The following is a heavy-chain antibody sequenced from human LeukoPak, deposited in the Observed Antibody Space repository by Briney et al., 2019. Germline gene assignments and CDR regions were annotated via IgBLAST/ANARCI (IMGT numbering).Heavy chain of an antibody. V-gene: IGHV1-8*01. J-gene: IGHJ5*02. Sequence: ASVNVSCTASGYTFTSYDINWVRQGTGQGHEWMGWKNPNSGNTGSSQRCQGRITMTRDTSISTAYMELSSLRSEDTAVYYCARGPLVRLPSSFDPWGQGALVTVSS. CDR2: KNPNSGNT. CDR1: GYTFTSYD. D-gene: IGHD3-16*02. CDR3: ARGPLVRLPSSFDP.